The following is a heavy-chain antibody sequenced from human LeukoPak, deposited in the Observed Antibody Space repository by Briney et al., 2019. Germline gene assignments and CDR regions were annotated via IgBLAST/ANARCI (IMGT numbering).Heavy chain of an antibody. CDR2: IYHNGRT. J-gene: IGHJ4*02. CDR1: GGSISSGDYS. Sequence: TLSLTCAVSGGSISSGDYSWSWIRQPPGKGLEWIGYIYHNGRTIYNPSLKSRVTISLDRSKDQFSLKLTSVTAADTAVYYCAGDYGSGSYRFDYWGQGTLVTVSS. D-gene: IGHD3-10*01. V-gene: IGHV4-30-2*01. CDR3: AGDYGSGSYRFDY.